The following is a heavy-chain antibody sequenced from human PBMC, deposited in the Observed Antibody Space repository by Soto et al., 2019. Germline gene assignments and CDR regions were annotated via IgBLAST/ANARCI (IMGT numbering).Heavy chain of an antibody. Sequence: SETLSLTCTVSGGSISSYYWSWIRQPPGKGLEWIGYIYYSGSTNYNPSLKSRVTISVDTSKNQFSLKLSSVTAADTAVYYCARAGGKHLISIVGATVHRQEDAFDIWGQGTMVTV. CDR3: ARAGGKHLISIVGATVHRQEDAFDI. J-gene: IGHJ3*02. CDR2: IYYSGST. CDR1: GGSISSYY. V-gene: IGHV4-59*01. D-gene: IGHD1-26*01.